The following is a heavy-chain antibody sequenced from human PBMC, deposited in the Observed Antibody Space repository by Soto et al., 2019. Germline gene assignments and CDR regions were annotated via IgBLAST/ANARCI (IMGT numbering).Heavy chain of an antibody. V-gene: IGHV1-69*06. Sequence: EASVKVSCKASGGTFSSYAISWVRQAPGQGLEWMGGIIPIFGTANYAQKFQGRVTITADKSTSTAYMELSSLRSEDTAVYYCARGLQLLGRGPYGMDVWGQGTTVTVSS. J-gene: IGHJ6*02. D-gene: IGHD2-2*01. CDR2: IIPIFGTA. CDR1: GGTFSSYA. CDR3: ARGLQLLGRGPYGMDV.